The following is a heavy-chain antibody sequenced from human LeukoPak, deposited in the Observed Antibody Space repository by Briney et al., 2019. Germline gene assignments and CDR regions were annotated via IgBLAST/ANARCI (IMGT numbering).Heavy chain of an antibody. CDR2: IDPNSGGT. V-gene: IGHV1-2*02. J-gene: IGHJ4*02. D-gene: IGHD6-19*01. CDR3: ARDVGSGWFILDY. CDR1: GYTFTGYY. Sequence: ASVKVPCKASGYTFTGYYMHWVRQAPGQGLEWMGWIDPNSGGTNYTQKFQGRVTMTRDTSISTAYMELSRLRSDDRAAYYCARDVGSGWFILDYWGQGTQVTVSS.